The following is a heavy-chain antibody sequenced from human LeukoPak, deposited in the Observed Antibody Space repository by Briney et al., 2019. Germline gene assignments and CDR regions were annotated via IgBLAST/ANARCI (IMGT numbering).Heavy chain of an antibody. CDR3: ARVRAAGIFDY. V-gene: IGHV1-2*06. J-gene: IGHJ4*02. Sequence: ASVKVSCKASGYTFTGYYMHWVRQAPGQGLEWMGRINPNSGGTNYAQKFQGRVTMTRDTSISTAYMELSSMRSDDPAVYDCARVRAAGIFDYWGQGSLVTVSS. CDR2: INPNSGGT. D-gene: IGHD6-13*01. CDR1: GYTFTGYY.